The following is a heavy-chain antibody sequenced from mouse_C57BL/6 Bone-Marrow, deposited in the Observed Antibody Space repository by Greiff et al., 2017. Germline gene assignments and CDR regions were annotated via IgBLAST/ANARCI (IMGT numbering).Heavy chain of an antibody. CDR3: ARGDGSSYSDV. Sequence: VKLQQPGAELVKPGASVKLSCKASGYTFTSYWMHWVKQRPGQGLEWIGMIHPNSGSTNYNEKFKSKATLTVDKSSSTAYMQLSSLTSEDSAVYYCARGDGSSYSDVWGTGTTVTGSS. CDR2: IHPNSGST. V-gene: IGHV1-64*01. D-gene: IGHD1-1*01. CDR1: GYTFTSYW. J-gene: IGHJ1*03.